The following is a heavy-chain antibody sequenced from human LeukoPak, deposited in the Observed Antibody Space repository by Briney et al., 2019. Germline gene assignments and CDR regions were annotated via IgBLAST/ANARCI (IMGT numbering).Heavy chain of an antibody. CDR2: ISPYNGNT. D-gene: IGHD3-22*01. CDR3: ARGGSSGPEGWFDP. CDR1: GYTFTNYG. Sequence: ASVKVSCKASGYTFTNYGITWVRQAPGQGPEWMGWISPYNGNTKYAQKVQGRVTMTTVTSTSTAYMELRSLRSDDTAVYYCARGGSSGPEGWFDPWAQGTLVTVSS. V-gene: IGHV1-18*01. J-gene: IGHJ5*02.